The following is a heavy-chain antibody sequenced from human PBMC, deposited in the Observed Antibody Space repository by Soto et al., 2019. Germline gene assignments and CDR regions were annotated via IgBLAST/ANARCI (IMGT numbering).Heavy chain of an antibody. CDR3: ASSQGYDFWSGYYRYYYYGMDV. D-gene: IGHD3-3*01. Sequence: SETLSLTCPFSGGSLSSGSYYWGWVRPPPGEGLGGIGYIYYSGSTNYNPSLKSRVTISVDTSKNQFSLKLSSVTAADTAVYYCASSQGYDFWSGYYRYYYYGMDVWGQGTTVTVSS. CDR2: IYYSGST. J-gene: IGHJ6*02. V-gene: IGHV4-61*01. CDR1: GGSLSSGSYY.